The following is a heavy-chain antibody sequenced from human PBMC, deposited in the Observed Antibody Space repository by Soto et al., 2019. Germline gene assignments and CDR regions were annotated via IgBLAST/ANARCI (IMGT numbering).Heavy chain of an antibody. CDR2: INHSGST. V-gene: IGHV4-34*01. D-gene: IGHD3-16*02. CDR3: ARGEPTPDYDYVWGSYRNDAFDI. J-gene: IGHJ3*02. Sequence: QVQLQQWGAGLLKPSETLSLTCAVYGGSFSGYYWSWIRQPPGKGLEWIGEINHSGSTNYNPSLKSRVTISVDTSKNQFSLKLSSVTAADTAVYYCARGEPTPDYDYVWGSYRNDAFDIWGQGTMVTVSS. CDR1: GGSFSGYY.